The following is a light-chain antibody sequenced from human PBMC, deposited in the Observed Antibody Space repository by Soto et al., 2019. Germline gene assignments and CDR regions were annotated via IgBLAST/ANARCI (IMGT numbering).Light chain of an antibody. J-gene: IGKJ1*01. CDR2: KAS. Sequence: DIQMTQSPSTPSGSVGDRVTITCRASQTISSWLAWYQQKPGKAPKLLIYKASTLKSGVPSRFSGSGSGTEFSLTISSLQPDDSATYYCQQYSGYSRTFGQGTKVHIK. V-gene: IGKV1-5*03. CDR3: QQYSGYSRT. CDR1: QTISSW.